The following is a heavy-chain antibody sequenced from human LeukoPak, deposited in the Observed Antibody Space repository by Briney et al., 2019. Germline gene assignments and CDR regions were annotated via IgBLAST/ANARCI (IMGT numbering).Heavy chain of an antibody. D-gene: IGHD5-18*01. J-gene: IGHJ3*02. CDR1: GGTFSSYA. Sequence: ASVKVSCKASGGTFSSYAISWVRQAPGQGLEWMGGIIPIFGTANYAQKFQGRVTITADKSTSTDYMELSSLRSEDTAVYYCARTMSVDTAMVTIVVFAFDIWGQGTMVTVSS. V-gene: IGHV1-69*06. CDR2: IIPIFGTA. CDR3: ARTMSVDTAMVTIVVFAFDI.